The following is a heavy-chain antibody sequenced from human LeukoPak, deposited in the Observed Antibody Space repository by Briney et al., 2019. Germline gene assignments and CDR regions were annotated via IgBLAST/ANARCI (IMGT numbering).Heavy chain of an antibody. CDR2: INPNSGGT. Sequence: GASVKVPCKASGYTFTGYYMHWVRQAPGQGLEWMGWINPNSGGTNYAQKFQGRVTMTRDTSIRTAYMELSRLRSDDTAVYYCARDRGTYCSSTSCYSKNWFDPWGQGTLVTVSS. J-gene: IGHJ5*02. CDR1: GYTFTGYY. CDR3: ARDRGTYCSSTSCYSKNWFDP. V-gene: IGHV1-2*02. D-gene: IGHD2-2*01.